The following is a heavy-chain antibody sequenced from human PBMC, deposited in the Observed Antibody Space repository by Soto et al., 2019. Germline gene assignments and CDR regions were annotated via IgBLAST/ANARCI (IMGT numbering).Heavy chain of an antibody. CDR3: ARGLKGGLDP. V-gene: IGHV3-30-3*01. CDR1: GFTFSNYD. J-gene: IGHJ5*02. Sequence: QVQLVESGGGVVQPGRSLRLSCAASGFTFSNYDMHWVRQAPGKGLEWVAVISYDGTNKYYAGSVKGRFTISRDNSKNTFYLPMTSLRPEDTAVFYCARGLKGGLDPWGQGTLVTVSS. CDR2: ISYDGTNK. D-gene: IGHD2-8*01.